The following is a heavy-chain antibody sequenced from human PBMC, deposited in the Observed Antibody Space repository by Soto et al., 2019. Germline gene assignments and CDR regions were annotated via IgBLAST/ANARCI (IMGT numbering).Heavy chain of an antibody. D-gene: IGHD1-26*01. Sequence: QVQLQQWGAGPLKPSETLSLTCAVYGGSFSGYYWSWIRQSPGKGLEWIGEIDHSGSTNYNPSLRSRVTLSVDTSKNQFALKLTSVTAADTAVYYCARRGGGNSPYYFDYWGQGTLVTVSS. CDR3: ARRGGGNSPYYFDY. J-gene: IGHJ4*02. V-gene: IGHV4-34*01. CDR1: GGSFSGYY. CDR2: IDHSGST.